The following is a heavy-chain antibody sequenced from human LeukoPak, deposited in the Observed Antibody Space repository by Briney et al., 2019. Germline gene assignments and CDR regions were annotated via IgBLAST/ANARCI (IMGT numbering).Heavy chain of an antibody. V-gene: IGHV3-66*01. Sequence: GGSLRLSCAASGFTISSNYMSWVRQAPGKGLEWVSVLYSGGGTYYTDSVRGRFTISRDKFKSTMYLQMNSLRAEDTAVYYCVLDFGRDYWGQGTLVTVSS. D-gene: IGHD4-17*01. CDR2: LYSGGGT. CDR3: VLDFGRDY. J-gene: IGHJ4*02. CDR1: GFTISSNY.